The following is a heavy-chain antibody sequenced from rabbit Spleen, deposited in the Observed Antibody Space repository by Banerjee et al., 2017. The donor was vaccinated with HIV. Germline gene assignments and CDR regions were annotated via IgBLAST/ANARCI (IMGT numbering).Heavy chain of an antibody. V-gene: IGHV1S40*01. CDR3: GRGNAGGGYGLDL. Sequence: QSLEESGGDLVKPGASLTLTCTASGVSFTSNYYMCWVRQAPGKGLEWIGCIYVDSSGRTWYASWVSGRFTISSASSSTVDLKMTSVTAADTATYFCGRGNAGGGYGLDLWGQGTLVTVS. D-gene: IGHD8-1*01. CDR1: GVSFTSNYY. J-gene: IGHJ4*01. CDR2: IYVDSSGRT.